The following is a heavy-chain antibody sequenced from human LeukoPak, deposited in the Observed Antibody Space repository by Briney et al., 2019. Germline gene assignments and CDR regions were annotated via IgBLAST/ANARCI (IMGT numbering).Heavy chain of an antibody. CDR3: ARGPRGSSGVGPDY. CDR1: GFTFSSYS. V-gene: IGHV3-48*04. J-gene: IGHJ4*02. D-gene: IGHD6-19*01. Sequence: PGGSLRLSCAASGFTFSSYSMNWVRQAPGKGLEWVSYISSSSSTIYYADSVKDRFTISRDNAKNSLYLQMNSLRAEDTAVYYCARGPRGSSGVGPDYWGQGTLVTVSS. CDR2: ISSSSSTI.